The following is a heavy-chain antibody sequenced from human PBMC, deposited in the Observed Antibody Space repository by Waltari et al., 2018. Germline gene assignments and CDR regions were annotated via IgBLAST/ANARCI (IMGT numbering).Heavy chain of an antibody. CDR3: VKGGGTVPGPDDY. CDR1: GFTFSRYW. CDR2: RKQDGSEK. Sequence: EVQLVESGGGLVKPGGSLRLSCAASGFTFSRYWMNWVRQAPGKGLEWVANRKQDGSEKSYVDSVKGRFTISRDSARNSLYLQMDNLRVEDTAIYYCVKGGGTVPGPDDYWGQGTLVTVSS. D-gene: IGHD6-19*01. J-gene: IGHJ4*02. V-gene: IGHV3-7*01.